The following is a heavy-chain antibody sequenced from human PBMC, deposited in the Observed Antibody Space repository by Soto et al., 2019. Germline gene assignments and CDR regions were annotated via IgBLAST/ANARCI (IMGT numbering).Heavy chain of an antibody. CDR2: IYYSGST. J-gene: IGHJ4*02. D-gene: IGHD3-10*01. V-gene: IGHV4-30-4*01. CDR1: GGSISSGDYC. Sequence: PSETLSLTCTVSGGSISSGDYCWSWIRQPPGKGLEWIGYIYYSGSTYYNPSLKSRVTISVDTSKNQFSLKLSSVTAADTAVYYCAREYYYGSGTLYYFDYWGQGTLVTVSS. CDR3: AREYYYGSGTLYYFDY.